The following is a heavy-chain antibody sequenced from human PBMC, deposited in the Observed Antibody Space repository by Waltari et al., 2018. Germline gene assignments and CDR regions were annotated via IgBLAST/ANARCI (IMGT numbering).Heavy chain of an antibody. CDR2: SKSEGSST. CDR1: GFTFSSYW. CDR3: ARSISGSTRDYYDGLDV. D-gene: IGHD1-26*01. V-gene: IGHV3-74*01. J-gene: IGHJ6*02. Sequence: EVQLVESGGGLVQPGGSLRLSCAASGFTFSSYWLHWVRQAPGKGLGWVSRSKSEGSSTSYADAVKGRFTSSRDNAKNTLYLQMNSLRVEDTAVYYCARSISGSTRDYYDGLDVWGQGTTVTVSS.